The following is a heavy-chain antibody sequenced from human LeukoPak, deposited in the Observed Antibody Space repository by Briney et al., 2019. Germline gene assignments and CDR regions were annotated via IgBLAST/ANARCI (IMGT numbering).Heavy chain of an antibody. V-gene: IGHV3-7*01. D-gene: IGHD6-13*01. Sequence: PGGSLRLSCAASEFTLSNYWLSWVRQAPGKGLEWVANIKEDGSVKNYVASVKGRFTISRDNAKNSLYLQMNSLRAEDTAVYYCAREVPGGISWFDYWGQGTLVTVSS. CDR2: IKEDGSVK. J-gene: IGHJ4*02. CDR1: EFTLSNYW. CDR3: AREVPGGISWFDY.